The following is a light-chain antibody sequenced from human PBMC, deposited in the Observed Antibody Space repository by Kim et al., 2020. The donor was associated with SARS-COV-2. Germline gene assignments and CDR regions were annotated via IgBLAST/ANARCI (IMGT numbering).Light chain of an antibody. V-gene: IGKV3-20*01. J-gene: IGKJ2*02. CDR3: QQYGSSSCT. CDR1: QSVSSSY. CDR2: GAS. Sequence: LSPGEGGTLSCRASQSVSSSYLAWYQQKPGQAPRLLIYGASSRATGIPDRFSGSGSGTDFTLTISRLEPEDFAVYYCQQYGSSSCTFGQGTKLEI.